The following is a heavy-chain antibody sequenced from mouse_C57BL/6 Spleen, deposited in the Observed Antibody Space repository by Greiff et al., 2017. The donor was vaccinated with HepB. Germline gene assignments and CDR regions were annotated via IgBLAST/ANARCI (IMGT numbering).Heavy chain of an antibody. Sequence: QVQLQPGAELVKPGASVKLSCKASGYTFTSYWMHWVKQRPGRGLEWIGRIDPNSGGTKYNEKFKSKATLTVDKPSSTAYMQLSSLTSEDSAVYYCARLTTVVARGDYWGQGTTLTVSS. V-gene: IGHV1-72*01. CDR3: ARLTTVVARGDY. CDR1: GYTFTSYW. J-gene: IGHJ2*01. CDR2: IDPNSGGT. D-gene: IGHD1-1*01.